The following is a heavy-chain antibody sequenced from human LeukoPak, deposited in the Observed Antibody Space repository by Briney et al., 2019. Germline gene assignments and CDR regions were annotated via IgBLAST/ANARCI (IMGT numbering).Heavy chain of an antibody. Sequence: SETLSLTCTVSGGSISSSSYYWGWIRQPPGKGLEWIGSIYYSGSTYYNPSLKSRVTISADTSKNQFSLKLSSVTAADTAVYYCARPQNYGGGYYFDYWGQGTLVTVSS. CDR1: GGSISSSSYY. J-gene: IGHJ4*02. CDR3: ARPQNYGGGYYFDY. CDR2: IYYSGST. D-gene: IGHD4-17*01. V-gene: IGHV4-39*01.